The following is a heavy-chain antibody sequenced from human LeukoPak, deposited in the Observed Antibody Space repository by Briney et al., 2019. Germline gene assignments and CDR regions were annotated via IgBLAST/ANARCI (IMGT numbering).Heavy chain of an antibody. Sequence: SQTLSLTCAISGDSFSSNSAAWHWIGQSPSRGLEWLGRTYYRSKWYNDYAVSVKSRITINPDTSKNQFSLQLNSVTPEDTAVYYCAREVAVAQGCFDYWGQGTLVTVSS. D-gene: IGHD6-19*01. CDR1: GDSFSSNSAA. V-gene: IGHV6-1*01. J-gene: IGHJ4*02. CDR2: TYYRSKWYN. CDR3: AREVAVAQGCFDY.